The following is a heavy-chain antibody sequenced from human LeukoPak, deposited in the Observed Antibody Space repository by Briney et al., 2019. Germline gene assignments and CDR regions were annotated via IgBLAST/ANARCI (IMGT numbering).Heavy chain of an antibody. V-gene: IGHV4-59*01. CDR1: GGSISSYY. CDR2: IHYTGST. J-gene: IGHJ6*03. D-gene: IGHD3-10*01. CDR3: ARVEEGYGSGRRENYYYYYMDV. Sequence: PSETLSLTCTVSGGSISSYYWSWIRQPPRKGLQWIGYIHYTGSTNYNPSLKSRVTISVNTSKNQFSLKLSSVTAAATAVYYCARVEEGYGSGRRENYYYYYMDVWGKGTTVTISS.